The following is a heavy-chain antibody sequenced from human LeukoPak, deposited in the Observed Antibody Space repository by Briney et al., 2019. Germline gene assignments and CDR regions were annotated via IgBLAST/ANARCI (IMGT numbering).Heavy chain of an antibody. CDR2: IYYSGST. V-gene: IGHV4-59*12. CDR1: GGSISSYY. J-gene: IGHJ4*02. D-gene: IGHD4-11*01. CDR3: ARGRGHYSSTDY. Sequence: SETLSLTCTVSGGSISSYYWSWIRQPPGKGLEWIGYIYYSGSTSYNPSLRSRVTISVDTSKNQFSLKLSSVTAADTAVYYCARGRGHYSSTDYWGQGTLVTVSS.